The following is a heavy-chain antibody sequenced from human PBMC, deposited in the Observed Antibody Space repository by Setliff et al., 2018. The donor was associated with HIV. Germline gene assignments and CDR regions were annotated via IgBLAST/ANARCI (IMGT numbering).Heavy chain of an antibody. CDR2: IYPGDSDT. V-gene: IGHV5-51*01. CDR3: ARRASKASLDY. J-gene: IGHJ4*02. Sequence: GESLKISCKGSGYTFTSYWIGWVRQMPGEGLEWMGIIYPGDSDTRYSPSFQGRVTISADKSINTAYLQWSSLQASDTAMYYCARRASKASLDYWGQGTLVTVSS. CDR1: GYTFTSYW.